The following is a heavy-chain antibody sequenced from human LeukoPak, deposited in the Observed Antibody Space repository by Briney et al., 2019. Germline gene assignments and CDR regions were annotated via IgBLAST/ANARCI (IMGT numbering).Heavy chain of an antibody. CDR2: ISSSRSYI. V-gene: IGHV3-21*01. D-gene: IGHD2-2*01. CDR3: ARGGNLYCSATSCYDFDY. CDR1: GFTLSRYS. Sequence: PGGSLRLSCAASGFTLSRYSMNWARPAPGKGLEWVASISSSRSYIYYGDSVKGRFTISRDNAKTSLYLQINSLRAEDTAVYYCARGGNLYCSATSCYDFDYWGQGTLVTVSS. J-gene: IGHJ4*02.